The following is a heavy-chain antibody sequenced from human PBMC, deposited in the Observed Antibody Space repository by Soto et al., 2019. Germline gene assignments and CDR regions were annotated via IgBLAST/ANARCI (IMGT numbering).Heavy chain of an antibody. CDR2: INHSGST. D-gene: IGHD6-19*01. CDR1: GGSFSGYY. CDR3: ARGLVNQHSSGWYSDY. V-gene: IGHV4-34*01. Sequence: QVQLQQWGAGLLKPSETLSLTCAVYGGSFSGYYWSWIRQPPGKGLEWIGEINHSGSTNYNPSLKSRVTMSVDTSKSQFSLKLSSVTAADTAVYYCARGLVNQHSSGWYSDYLGQLTLVTVSS. J-gene: IGHJ4*02.